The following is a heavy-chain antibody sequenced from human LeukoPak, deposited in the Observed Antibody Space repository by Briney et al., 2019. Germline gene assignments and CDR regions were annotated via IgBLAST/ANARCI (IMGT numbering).Heavy chain of an antibody. CDR2: INPNSGGT. J-gene: IGHJ5*02. Sequence: ASVKVSCKASGYTFTGYYMHWVRQAPGQGLEWMGWINPNSGGTNYAQKFQGRVTMTRDTSISTAYMELSRLISDDTALYYCARGGVSRRLLDWFDHWGQGTLVTVSS. CDR1: GYTFTGYY. CDR3: ARGGVSRRLLDWFDH. D-gene: IGHD3-22*01. V-gene: IGHV1-2*02.